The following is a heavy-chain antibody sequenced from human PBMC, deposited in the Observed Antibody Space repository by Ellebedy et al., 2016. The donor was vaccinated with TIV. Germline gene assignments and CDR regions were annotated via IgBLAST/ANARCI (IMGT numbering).Heavy chain of an antibody. V-gene: IGHV1-69*10. J-gene: IGHJ3*02. CDR2: IIPTLGIT. CDR1: GGTFTSNA. CDR3: ARGEGGRYYEPFHM. Sequence: SVKVSCKASGGTFTSNAISWVRQAPGQGLEWMGGIIPTLGITNYGQRFQGRVTITADKSTSTAYMDLSTLRSEDTDVYYCARGEGGRYYEPFHMWGKGTMVTVSS. D-gene: IGHD1-26*01.